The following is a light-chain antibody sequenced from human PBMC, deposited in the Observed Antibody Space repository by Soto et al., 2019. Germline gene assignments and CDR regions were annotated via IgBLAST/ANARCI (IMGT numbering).Light chain of an antibody. CDR3: QQYNSYPYT. V-gene: IGKV1-5*03. J-gene: IGKJ2*01. CDR2: KAS. Sequence: DIQMTQFPSTLSASIGDRVTITCRASQTSSSWLAWYQQKPGKAPKLLIYKASSLETGVPSRFSGSGSETEFTLTISSLQPDDFATYYCQQYNSYPYTFSQGTRLEIK. CDR1: QTSSSW.